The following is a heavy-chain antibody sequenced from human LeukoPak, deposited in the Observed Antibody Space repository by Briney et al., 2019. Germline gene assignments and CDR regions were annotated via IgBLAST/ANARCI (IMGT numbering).Heavy chain of an antibody. CDR1: GFTFSNYA. D-gene: IGHD3-3*01. J-gene: IGHJ4*02. Sequence: GGSLRLSCAVSGFTFSNYAMNWVRQAPGKGLEWVSTISSSGDGTYYADSVKGRFTISRDNSKRTLFLQMNSLRAEDTAFYYCAKAELGVDTFFDYWGQGTLVTVSS. V-gene: IGHV3-23*01. CDR2: ISSSGDGT. CDR3: AKAELGVDTFFDY.